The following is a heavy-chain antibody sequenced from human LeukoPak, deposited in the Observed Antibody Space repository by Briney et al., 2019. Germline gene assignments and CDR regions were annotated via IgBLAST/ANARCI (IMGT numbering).Heavy chain of an antibody. CDR2: IIPILGIA. CDR1: GGTFSSYT. V-gene: IGHV1-69*02. J-gene: IGHJ5*02. Sequence: SVKVSCKASGGTFSSYTISWVRQAPGQGLEWMGRIIPILGIANYAQKFQGRVTITADKSTSTVYMELSSLRSEDTAVYYCARYYYDSSGYYYPNWFDPWGQGTLVTVSS. CDR3: ARYYYDSSGYYYPNWFDP. D-gene: IGHD3-22*01.